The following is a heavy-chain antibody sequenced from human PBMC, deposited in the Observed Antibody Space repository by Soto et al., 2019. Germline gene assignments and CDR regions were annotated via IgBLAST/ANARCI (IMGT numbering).Heavy chain of an antibody. J-gene: IGHJ5*02. CDR2: MNAANGNA. V-gene: IGHV1-8*01. Sequence: QERLEQSGAELRRPGASVKISCRASGDTFPSSNVNWVRQASGQGPEWLGWMNAANGNAAFARDFQGRVTMTRDLSTDTAYLELGGLSSGDTAMYYWARAVGIGVTGLDLWGPGTFGTVS. D-gene: IGHD2-21*02. CDR3: ARAVGIGVTGLDL. CDR1: GDTFPSSN.